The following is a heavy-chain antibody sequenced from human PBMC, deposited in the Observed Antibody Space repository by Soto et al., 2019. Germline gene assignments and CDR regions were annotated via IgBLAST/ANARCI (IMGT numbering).Heavy chain of an antibody. CDR2: INHSGST. J-gene: IGHJ6*02. CDR3: ARDQGRAARSGPYYYYYGMDV. D-gene: IGHD6-6*01. Sequence: SETLSLTCAVYGGSFSGYYCSWSRQPPGKGLEWIGEINHSGSTNYNPSLKSRVTISVDTSKNQFSLKLSSVTAADTAVYYCARDQGRAARSGPYYYYYGMDVWGQGTTVTVSS. V-gene: IGHV4-34*01. CDR1: GGSFSGYY.